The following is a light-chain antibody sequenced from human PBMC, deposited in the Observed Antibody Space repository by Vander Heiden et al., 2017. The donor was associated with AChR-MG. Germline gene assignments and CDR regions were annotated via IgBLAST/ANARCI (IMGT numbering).Light chain of an antibody. Sequence: DIVMTQSPATLSVSPGERATLSCRASQGVSSNYLAWYQHKPGQAPRLLIYDTSSRATDVPPRFSGSGSGTEFTLTISSLQSEDSAVYYCQQYSNWPPWTFGQGTKVEI. J-gene: IGKJ1*01. CDR2: DTS. V-gene: IGKV3-15*01. CDR1: QGVSSN. CDR3: QQYSNWPPWT.